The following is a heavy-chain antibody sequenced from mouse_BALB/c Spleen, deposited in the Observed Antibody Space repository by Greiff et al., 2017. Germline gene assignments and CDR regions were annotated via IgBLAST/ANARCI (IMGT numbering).Heavy chain of an antibody. CDR1: GYSITSDYA. CDR2: ISYSGST. J-gene: IGHJ2*01. D-gene: IGHD2-3*01. V-gene: IGHV3-2*02. Sequence: EVQLQESGPGLVKPSQSLSLTCTVTGYSITSDYAWNWIRQFPGNKLEWMGYISYSGSTSYNPSLKSRISITRDTSKNQFFLQLNSVTTEDTATYYCARQSSRIYDGYYVDYWGQGTTLTVSS. CDR3: ARQSSRIYDGYYVDY.